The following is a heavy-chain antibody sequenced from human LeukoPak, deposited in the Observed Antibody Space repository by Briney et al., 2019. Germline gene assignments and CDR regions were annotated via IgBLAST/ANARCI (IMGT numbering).Heavy chain of an antibody. J-gene: IGHJ5*01. CDR2: ISSSSSYI. D-gene: IGHD2-2*01. V-gene: IGHV3-21*04. CDR1: GFTFSSYS. CDR3: AKGLDFSSTTCLNCFDS. Sequence: GGSLRLSCAASGFTFSSYSMNWVRQAPGKGLEWVSSISSSSSYIYYADSVKGRFTISRDNAKNSLYLQMNSLRAEDTAVYYCAKGLDFSSTTCLNCFDSWGQGTLVTVSS.